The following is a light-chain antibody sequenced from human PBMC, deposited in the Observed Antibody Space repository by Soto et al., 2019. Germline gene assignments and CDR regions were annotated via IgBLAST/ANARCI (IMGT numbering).Light chain of an antibody. J-gene: IGKJ1*01. CDR3: QHYVVSPWG. CDR1: QSFSSSY. CDR2: PAS. V-gene: IGKV3-20*01. Sequence: DIVLTQSPGTLSLSPGERATLSCRASQSFSSSYLAWYQQKPGQAPRLLIYPASSRATGIPDRFSGSVSGTDFTLTITRLEPEDFAVYYCQHYVVSPWGFGQGTKVEIK.